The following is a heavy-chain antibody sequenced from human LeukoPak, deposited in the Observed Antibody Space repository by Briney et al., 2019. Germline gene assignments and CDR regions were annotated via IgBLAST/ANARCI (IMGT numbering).Heavy chain of an antibody. V-gene: IGHV4-59*01. J-gene: IGHJ4*02. D-gene: IGHD4-17*01. CDR1: GDSISSYY. Sequence: SETLSLTCTVSGDSISSYYWSWIRQPPGKGLEWIGYISYSGTTNYNPSLRSRVTISLDTSKNQFSLKLTSVTAADTAVYYCARDPAKCGDYDYWGQGTLVTVSS. CDR3: ARDPAKCGDYDY. CDR2: ISYSGTT.